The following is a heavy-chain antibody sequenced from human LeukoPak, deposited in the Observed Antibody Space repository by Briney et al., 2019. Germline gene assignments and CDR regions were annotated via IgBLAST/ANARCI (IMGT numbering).Heavy chain of an antibody. Sequence: PGGSLRLSFAASGFTFSSYAMHWVRQAPGKGLEWVAVISYDGSNKYYADSVKGRFTISRDNSKNTLYLQMNSLRAEDTAVYYCAKGTAAMNHWGQGTLVTVSS. CDR2: ISYDGSNK. CDR1: GFTFSSYA. CDR3: AKGTAAMNH. V-gene: IGHV3-30-3*01. J-gene: IGHJ1*01. D-gene: IGHD2-2*01.